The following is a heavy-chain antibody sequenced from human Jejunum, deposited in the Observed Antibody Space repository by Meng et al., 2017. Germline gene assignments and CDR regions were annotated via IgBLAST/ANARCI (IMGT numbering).Heavy chain of an antibody. D-gene: IGHD1-26*01. Sequence: QVPPQESGPGLVRPSETLSLICTVSGGPVGRAGYQWGWIRQPPGRGLEWIGYANTNYNPSLKRRVTISLDTSRNLFSLSLTSVTAADTAVYYCARDSMGSLDYWGQGILVTVSS. V-gene: IGHV4-61*08. CDR3: ARDSMGSLDY. J-gene: IGHJ4*02. CDR2: ANT. CDR1: GGPVGRAGYQ.